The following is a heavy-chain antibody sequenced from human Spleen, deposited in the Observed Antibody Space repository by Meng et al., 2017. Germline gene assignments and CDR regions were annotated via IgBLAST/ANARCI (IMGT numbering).Heavy chain of an antibody. Sequence: QVQVVESGGGVVQPGRSLRLSCAASGFTFSTYGVHWVRLAPGRGLEWVAVSSYDGNFQSYVDSVKGRFSISRDNSKNTVYLQMNSLRAEDTAIYYCARALGPADALGTREFDPWGQGTLVTVSS. CDR2: SSYDGNFQ. CDR3: ARALGPADALGTREFDP. J-gene: IGHJ5*02. CDR1: GFTFSTYG. V-gene: IGHV3-30*03. D-gene: IGHD3-16*01.